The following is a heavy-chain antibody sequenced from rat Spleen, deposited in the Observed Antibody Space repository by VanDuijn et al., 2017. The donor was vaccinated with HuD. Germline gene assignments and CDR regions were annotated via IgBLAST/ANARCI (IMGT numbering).Heavy chain of an antibody. D-gene: IGHD5-1*01. Sequence: VQLMESGPGLVQPSETLSLTCTVSGFSLTSYSVHWVRQPPGKGLEWMGVMWRSGSTEYNSALKSRLSISRDTSKNHIFLKMNSLQSEDTATYHCARAPGNGYVMDAWGQGASVTVSS. CDR2: MWRSGST. J-gene: IGHJ4*01. CDR3: ARAPGNGYVMDA. CDR1: GFSLTSYS. V-gene: IGHV2-45*01.